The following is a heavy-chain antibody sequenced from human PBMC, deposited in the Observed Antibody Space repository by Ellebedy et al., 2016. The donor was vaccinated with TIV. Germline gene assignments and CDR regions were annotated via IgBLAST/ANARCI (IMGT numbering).Heavy chain of an antibody. CDR1: GFTLSTYA. J-gene: IGHJ4*02. D-gene: IGHD3-9*01. CDR3: ARGRYYDLLTGYYLGLDY. CDR2: ISFDGTNK. Sequence: PGGSLRLSCAASGFTLSTYAIHWVRQAPGKGLEWVAVISFDGTNKYCADSVKGRFTMSRDTSKNTLFLQMNSLRVEDTAVYHCARGRYYDLLTGYYLGLDYWGQGALVTVSS. V-gene: IGHV3-30*04.